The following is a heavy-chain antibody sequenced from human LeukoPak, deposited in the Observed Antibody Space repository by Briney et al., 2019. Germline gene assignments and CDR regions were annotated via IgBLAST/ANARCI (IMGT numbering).Heavy chain of an antibody. D-gene: IGHD4-23*01. Sequence: GGSLRLSCAASGFTFSSYSMNWVRQAPGKGLEWVSSTSSSSSYIYYADSVKGRFTISRDNSKNTLYLQMNSLRAEDTAVYYCAKIRGLSVGPSDYWGQGTLVTVSS. CDR1: GFTFSSYS. J-gene: IGHJ4*02. CDR2: TSSSSSYI. V-gene: IGHV3-21*04. CDR3: AKIRGLSVGPSDY.